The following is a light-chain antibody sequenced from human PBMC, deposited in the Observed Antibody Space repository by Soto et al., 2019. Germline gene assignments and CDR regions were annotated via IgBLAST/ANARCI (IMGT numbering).Light chain of an antibody. J-gene: IGKJ1*01. CDR1: QTISGW. CDR2: DAS. CDR3: QQYNSYSWT. Sequence: IQMTHSPSTLSASVGDTVTITCRASQTISGWLAWYQQRPGKAPNLLIFDASSLESGVPSRFSGSGSGTEFTLTISSLQPDDFATYYCQQYNSYSWTFGQGTKVDIK. V-gene: IGKV1-5*01.